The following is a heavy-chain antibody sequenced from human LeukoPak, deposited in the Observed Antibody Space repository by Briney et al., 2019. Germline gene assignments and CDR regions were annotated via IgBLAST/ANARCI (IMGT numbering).Heavy chain of an antibody. J-gene: IGHJ5*02. CDR1: GGSISSSSYY. D-gene: IGHD3-10*01. CDR2: IYYSGST. CDR3: AREWAGYYGSGRPNWFDP. V-gene: IGHV4-39*07. Sequence: SETLSLTCTVSGGSISSSSYYWGWIRQPPGKGLEWIGSIYYSGSTYYNPSLKSRVTISVDTSKNQFSLQLSSVTAADTAVYYCAREWAGYYGSGRPNWFDPWGQGTLVTVSS.